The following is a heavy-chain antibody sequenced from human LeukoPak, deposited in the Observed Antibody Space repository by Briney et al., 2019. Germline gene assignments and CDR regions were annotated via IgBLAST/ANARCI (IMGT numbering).Heavy chain of an antibody. D-gene: IGHD3-10*01. CDR1: GYSISSGYY. CDR2: INHSGST. CDR3: ARDSGYDPGWFDP. Sequence: PSETLSLTCAVSGYSISSGYYWGWIRQPPEKGLEWIGSINHSGSTYYNPSLKSRVTISVDTSKNQFSLKLNSVTAADTAVYYCARDSGYDPGWFDPWGQGTLVTVSS. V-gene: IGHV4-38-2*02. J-gene: IGHJ5*02.